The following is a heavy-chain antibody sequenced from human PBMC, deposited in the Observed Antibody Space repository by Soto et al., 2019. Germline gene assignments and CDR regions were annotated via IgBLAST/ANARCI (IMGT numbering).Heavy chain of an antibody. CDR1: GYTFTSYG. CDR2: ISPYNGNT. J-gene: IGHJ4*01. Sequence: QVQLVQSGAEVKKPGASVKVSCKASGYTFTSYGISWVRQARGQGLEWMGWISPYNGNTKYAQKLQGRVTKNTDTSTSTAYMGLRSVGSDGTAVYYCARDREFLAYWGHVNLVTVSS. V-gene: IGHV1-18*01. D-gene: IGHD2-21*01. CDR3: ARDREFLAY.